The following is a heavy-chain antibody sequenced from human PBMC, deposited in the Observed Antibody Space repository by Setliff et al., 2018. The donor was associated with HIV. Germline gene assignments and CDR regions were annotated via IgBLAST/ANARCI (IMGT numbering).Heavy chain of an antibody. CDR3: ARDPLLFLEWLSPGYPFDY. Sequence: SETLSLTCTVSGGSISTSNWWGWIRQTPGKGLEWIGYIYYSGSTNYNPSLKSRVAISVDTSKNQFSLKLSSVTAADTAVYYCARDPLLFLEWLSPGYPFDYWGQGTLVTVSS. D-gene: IGHD3-3*01. V-gene: IGHV4-28*03. CDR1: GGSISTSNW. CDR2: IYYSGST. J-gene: IGHJ4*02.